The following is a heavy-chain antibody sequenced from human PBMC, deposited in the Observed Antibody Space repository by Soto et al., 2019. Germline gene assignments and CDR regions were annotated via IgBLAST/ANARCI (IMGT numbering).Heavy chain of an antibody. CDR2: IYYSGNT. CDR3: ARDPGIAAARPGLHYYYGMDV. Sequence: SETLSLTCSVSGGSISSGYYYWSWIRQPPGKGLEWIGNIYYSGNTYYNPSLKSRLTISVDTSKNQFSLKLSSVTAADTAVYYCARDPGIAAARPGLHYYYGMDVWGQGSTVTVSS. D-gene: IGHD6-13*01. CDR1: GGSISSGYYY. J-gene: IGHJ6*02. V-gene: IGHV4-30-4*01.